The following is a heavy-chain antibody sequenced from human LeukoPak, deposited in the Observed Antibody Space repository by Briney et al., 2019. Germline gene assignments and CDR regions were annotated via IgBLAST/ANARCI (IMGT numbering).Heavy chain of an antibody. CDR3: ARVYKEIGYCSGGSCYEAYYYYYMDV. Sequence: SETLSLTCTVSGDSISSSNCYWGWIRQPPGKGLEWIGSIYFSGGTYYNASLKSRVTISVDTSKNQFSLKLSSVTAADTAVYYCARVYKEIGYCSGGSCYEAYYYYYMDVWGKGTTVTVSS. J-gene: IGHJ6*03. D-gene: IGHD2-15*01. CDR2: IYFSGGT. V-gene: IGHV4-39*07. CDR1: GDSISSSNCY.